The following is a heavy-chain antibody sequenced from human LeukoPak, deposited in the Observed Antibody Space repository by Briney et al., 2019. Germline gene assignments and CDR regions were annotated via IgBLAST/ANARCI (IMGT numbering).Heavy chain of an antibody. Sequence: GGSLILSCADSGFTFCSHWMHWVRQAPGKGLVWVSRIKYDASSTSYADSVKGRFTISRDNAKNTLYLQMNSLRAEDTAVYYCARGATYAYYQDYWGQGTLVTVSS. CDR2: IKYDASST. CDR1: GFTFCSHW. CDR3: ARGATYAYYQDY. D-gene: IGHD1-26*01. V-gene: IGHV3-74*01. J-gene: IGHJ4*02.